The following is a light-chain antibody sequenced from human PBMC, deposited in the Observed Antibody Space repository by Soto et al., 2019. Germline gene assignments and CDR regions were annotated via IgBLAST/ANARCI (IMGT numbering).Light chain of an antibody. Sequence: QAVVTQSPSASASLGASVKLTCTLSSGHNTYSIAWHQQQPEKGPRFLMKLKSDGSHSRGDGIPDRFSGSSSGAERYLTISSLQSEDEADYYCQTWATGIQVFGGGTQLTV. CDR2: LKSDGSH. V-gene: IGLV4-69*01. CDR3: QTWATGIQV. CDR1: SGHNTYS. J-gene: IGLJ2*01.